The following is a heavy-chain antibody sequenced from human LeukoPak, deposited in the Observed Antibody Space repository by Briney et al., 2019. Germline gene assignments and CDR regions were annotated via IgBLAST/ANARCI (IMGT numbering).Heavy chain of an antibody. CDR2: ISAYNGNT. D-gene: IGHD1-26*01. J-gene: IGHJ5*02. CDR3: AGGSGIQANGWFDP. CDR1: GYTFTSYG. Sequence: ASVKVSCKASGYTFTSYGISWVRQAPGQGLEWMGWISAYNGNTNYAQKLRGRVTMTTDTSTSTAYMELRSLRSDDTAVYYCAGGSGIQANGWFDPWGQGTLVTVSS. V-gene: IGHV1-18*01.